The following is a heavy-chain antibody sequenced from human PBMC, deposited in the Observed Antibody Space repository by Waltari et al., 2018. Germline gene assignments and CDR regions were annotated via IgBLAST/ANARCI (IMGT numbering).Heavy chain of an antibody. CDR2: INHSGST. CDR1: GGSFSGYY. CDR3: ARGRNNDAFDI. J-gene: IGHJ3*02. Sequence: QVQLQQWGAGLLKPSETLSLPCAVYGGSFSGYYWSWSRQPPGKGLEWIGEINHSGSTNYNPSLKSRVTISVDTSKNQFSLKLSSVTAADTAVYYCARGRNNDAFDIWGQGTMVTVSS. V-gene: IGHV4-34*01.